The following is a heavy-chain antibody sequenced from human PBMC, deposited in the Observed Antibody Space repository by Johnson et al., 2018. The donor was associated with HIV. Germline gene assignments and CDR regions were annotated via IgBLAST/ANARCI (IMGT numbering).Heavy chain of an antibody. V-gene: IGHV3-13*01. CDR2: IGTAGDT. J-gene: IGHJ3*02. CDR3: ARTPSLPGAFDI. CDR1: GFTFSSYD. Sequence: VQLVESGGGVVQPGRSLRLSCAASGFTFSSYDMHWVRQATGKGLEWVSAIGTAGDTYYPGSVKGRFTISRENAKNSLYLQMNSLRAGDTAVYYCARTPSLPGAFDIWGQGTMVTVSS.